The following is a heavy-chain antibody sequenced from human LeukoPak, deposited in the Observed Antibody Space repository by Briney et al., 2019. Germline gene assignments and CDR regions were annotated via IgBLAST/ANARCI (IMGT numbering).Heavy chain of an antibody. CDR1: GYTFTSYY. D-gene: IGHD2-2*01. CDR3: ARLCSSTSCYDDWFDP. Sequence: ASVKVSCKASGYTFTSYYMHWVRQAPGQGLEWMGIINPSGGSTSYAQKFQGRVTMTRHTSTSTVYRELSNLTSEDTAVYFCARLCSSTSCYDDWFDPWGQGTLVTVSS. V-gene: IGHV1-46*01. CDR2: INPSGGST. J-gene: IGHJ5*02.